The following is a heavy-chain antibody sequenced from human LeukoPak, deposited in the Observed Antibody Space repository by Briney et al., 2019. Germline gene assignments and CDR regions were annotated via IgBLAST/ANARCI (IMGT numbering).Heavy chain of an antibody. J-gene: IGHJ4*02. CDR3: ARYGGFRIAAAGTDY. CDR1: GGSFNGYY. Sequence: SETLSLTCAVYGGSFNGYYWSWIRQPPGKGLEWIGEINHSGSTNYNPSLKSRVTISVDTSKNQFSLKLSSVTAADTAVYYYARYGGFRIAAAGTDYWGQGTLVTVSS. D-gene: IGHD6-13*01. CDR2: INHSGST. V-gene: IGHV4-34*01.